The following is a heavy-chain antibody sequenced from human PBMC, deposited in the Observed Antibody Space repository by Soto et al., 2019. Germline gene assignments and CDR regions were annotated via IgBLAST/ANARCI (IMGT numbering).Heavy chain of an antibody. J-gene: IGHJ4*02. D-gene: IGHD6-19*01. CDR1: GFTFSSYG. CDR3: AKDGRAGTGAGQ. V-gene: IGHV3-30*18. CDR2: ISYDGSNK. Sequence: QVQLVESGGGVVQPGRSLRLSCAASGFTFSSYGMHWVRQAPGKGLEWVAVISYDGSNKYYADSVKGRFTISRDNSKNTLYLQMNRLRAEDTAVYYCAKDGRAGTGAGQWGQGTLVTVSS.